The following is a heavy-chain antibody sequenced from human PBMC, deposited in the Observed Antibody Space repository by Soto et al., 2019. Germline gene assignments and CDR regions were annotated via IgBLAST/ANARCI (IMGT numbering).Heavy chain of an antibody. J-gene: IGHJ4*02. CDR3: TRGPRSTSTGTGAF. D-gene: IGHD1-1*01. V-gene: IGHV3-15*05. CDR1: GFTFSNAW. Sequence: PGGSLRLSCAASGFTFSNAWMTWVRQPPGKGLEWVGQIKSEPDGGTIDYATPVKGRFTISRDDSKNTLYLQMNALRVEDTAVYYCTRGPRSTSTGTGAFWGQGTLVTVSS. CDR2: IKSEPDGGTI.